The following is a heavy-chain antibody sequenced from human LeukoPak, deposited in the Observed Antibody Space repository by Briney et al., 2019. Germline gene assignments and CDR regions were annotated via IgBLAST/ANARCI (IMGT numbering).Heavy chain of an antibody. CDR2: INPNSGGT. Sequence: ASVKVSCKASGYTFTGYYVHWVRQAPGQGLEWMGWINPNSGGTNYAQKFQGRVTMTRDTSISTAYMELSRLRSDDTAVYYCASYYYDSSGYYHKQYYYYGMDVWGQGTTVTVSS. D-gene: IGHD3-22*01. CDR3: ASYYYDSSGYYHKQYYYYGMDV. CDR1: GYTFTGYY. J-gene: IGHJ6*02. V-gene: IGHV1-2*02.